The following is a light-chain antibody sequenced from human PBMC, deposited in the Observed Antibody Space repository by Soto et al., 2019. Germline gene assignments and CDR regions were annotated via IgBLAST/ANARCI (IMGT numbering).Light chain of an antibody. Sequence: DIQMTQSPFTLSASVGDRVTITCRASQNINRRLVWYQQRPGKPPQLLIYKASNLQIGVPSRFSGSGSGTEFTLTINSLQPDDFATYYCQQYNTSPWTFALGTKVDVK. J-gene: IGKJ1*01. V-gene: IGKV1-5*03. CDR2: KAS. CDR3: QQYNTSPWT. CDR1: QNINRR.